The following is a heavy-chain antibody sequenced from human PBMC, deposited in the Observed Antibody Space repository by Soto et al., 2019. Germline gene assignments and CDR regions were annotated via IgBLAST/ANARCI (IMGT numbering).Heavy chain of an antibody. J-gene: IGHJ4*02. CDR3: ARHGPIAAAGTVFDY. CDR1: GGSISNYY. CDR2: IYYSGST. Sequence: QVQLQESGPGLVKPSETLSLTCTVSGGSISNYYWGWIRQPPGKGLEWIGYIYYSGSTRYNPSLKSRVTISVDTSKNQFSLKLSSVTAADTAVYYCARHGPIAAAGTVFDYWGQGTLVTVSS. D-gene: IGHD6-13*01. V-gene: IGHV4-59*08.